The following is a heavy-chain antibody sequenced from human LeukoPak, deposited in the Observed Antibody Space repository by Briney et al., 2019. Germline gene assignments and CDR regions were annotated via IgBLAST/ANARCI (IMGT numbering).Heavy chain of an antibody. Sequence: SETLSLTCTVSGGSISSYYWSWIRQPAGKGLEWIGRIYTSGSTNYNPSLKSRVTMSVDTSKNQSSLKLSSVTAADTAVYYCARTPADAGDDAFDIWGQGTMVTVSS. CDR2: IYTSGST. D-gene: IGHD2-8*01. J-gene: IGHJ3*02. CDR1: GGSISSYY. V-gene: IGHV4-4*07. CDR3: ARTPADAGDDAFDI.